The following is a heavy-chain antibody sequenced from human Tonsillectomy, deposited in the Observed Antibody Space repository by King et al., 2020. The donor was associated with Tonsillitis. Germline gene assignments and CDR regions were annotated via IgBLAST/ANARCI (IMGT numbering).Heavy chain of an antibody. Sequence: QVQLVESGAEVKKPGSSVKVSCKASGGTFSGYAISWVRQAPGQGLEWMGGIIGIFPIPNHAQKFPGRVTITADESTSTAYMELSSLRSEDTAVYYCARSHYYSSGPPYFYSMDVWGKGTTVTVSS. V-gene: IGHV1-69*01. J-gene: IGHJ6*03. CDR2: IIGIFPIP. D-gene: IGHD3-22*01. CDR3: ARSHYYSSGPPYFYSMDV. CDR1: GGTFSGYA.